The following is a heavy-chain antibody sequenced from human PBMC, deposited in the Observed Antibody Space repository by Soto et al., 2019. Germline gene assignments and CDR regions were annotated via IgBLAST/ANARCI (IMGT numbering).Heavy chain of an antibody. CDR3: ARFLNPRKQYCSGGSCYWLDP. J-gene: IGHJ5*02. V-gene: IGHV1-8*01. CDR1: GYTLTSYD. D-gene: IGHD2-15*01. Sequence: ASVKVSCKASGYTLTSYDINWVRQSTGQGLEWMGWMNPNSGNTGYAQKFQGRVTMTRNTSISTAYMELSSLRSEDTAVYYCARFLNPRKQYCSGGSCYWLDPWGQGTLVTLSS. CDR2: MNPNSGNT.